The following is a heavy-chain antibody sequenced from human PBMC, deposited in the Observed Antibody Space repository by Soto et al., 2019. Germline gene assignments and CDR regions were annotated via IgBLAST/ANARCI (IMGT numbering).Heavy chain of an antibody. CDR3: LRQAECGGECARDG. J-gene: IGHJ6*02. CDR1: GYSFASYW. V-gene: IGHV5-51*01. CDR2: IYPGDSDI. D-gene: IGHD2-21*01. Sequence: PGESLKISCKGSGYSFASYWIAWVRQIPGKGLEWMGMIYPGDSDIRYSPSFQGQVTISSDKSISTAYLRWRSLKTLDTAMYYCLRQAECGGECARDGWGQGTRVTVS.